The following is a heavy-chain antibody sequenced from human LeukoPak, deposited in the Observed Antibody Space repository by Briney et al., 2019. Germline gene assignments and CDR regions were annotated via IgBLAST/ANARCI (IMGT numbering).Heavy chain of an antibody. CDR2: IYTGGGT. D-gene: IGHD1-26*01. J-gene: IGHJ4*02. Sequence: PGGSLTPSCAASGFSVSTTYMTWVRQAPGKGLEWVSVIYTGGGTYYADSVKGRFTISRDNSKNTVYLQMSSLRGDDTAVYYCAREGSGTYLNYWGQGTLVTVSS. V-gene: IGHV3-53*01. CDR1: GFSVSTTY. CDR3: AREGSGTYLNY.